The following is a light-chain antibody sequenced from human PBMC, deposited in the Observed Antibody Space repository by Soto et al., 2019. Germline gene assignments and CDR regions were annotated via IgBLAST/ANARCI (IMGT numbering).Light chain of an antibody. CDR1: EDISNY. CDR3: QNYNRAPWT. CDR2: GAS. Sequence: DIHMTQSQSSLSASVGDRVTITCRAREDISNYLAWYQQKPGKVPKLLIYGASTLQSGVPSRFSGSGSGTDFTLTISSLQTEDVATYYCQNYNRAPWTFGQGTKVESK. V-gene: IGKV1-27*01. J-gene: IGKJ1*01.